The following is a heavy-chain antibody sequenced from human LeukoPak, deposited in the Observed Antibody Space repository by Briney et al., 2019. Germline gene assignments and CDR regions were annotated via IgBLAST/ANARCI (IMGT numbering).Heavy chain of an antibody. D-gene: IGHD3-10*01. V-gene: IGHV4-39*07. Sequence: SETLSLTCTVSGGSISSSSYYWGWIRQPPGKGLEWIGEIYHSGSTNYNPSLKSRVTISVDTSKNQFSLKLTSVTAADSAVYYCARGKLLWFGESRGPPGFDYWGQGTLVTVSS. CDR1: GGSISSSSYY. CDR3: ARGKLLWFGESRGPPGFDY. J-gene: IGHJ4*02. CDR2: IYHSGST.